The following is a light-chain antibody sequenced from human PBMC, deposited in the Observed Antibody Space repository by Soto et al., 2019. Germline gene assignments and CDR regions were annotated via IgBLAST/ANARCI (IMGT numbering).Light chain of an antibody. J-gene: IGLJ3*02. CDR1: SSDVGYFDY. Sequence: QSVLAQPASVSGYPGQSITISCTGTSSDVGYFDYVSWYQQHPGKAPKLMIFDVSDRSSGVSDRFSGSKSGNTASLTISGLQAEDEADYFCSSYASGSTHVLFGGVTKLTVL. CDR2: DVS. V-gene: IGLV2-14*03. CDR3: SSYASGSTHVL.